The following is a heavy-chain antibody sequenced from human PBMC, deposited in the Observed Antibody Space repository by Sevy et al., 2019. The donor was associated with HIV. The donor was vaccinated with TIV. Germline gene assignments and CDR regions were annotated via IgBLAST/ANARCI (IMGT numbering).Heavy chain of an antibody. CDR1: GFTFSSYW. CDR3: ARASTYYYDSSGYHDY. D-gene: IGHD3-22*01. V-gene: IGHV3-7*01. Sequence: GGYLRLSCAASGFTFSSYWMSWVRQAPGKGLEWVANIKQDGSEKYYVDTVKGRFTISRDNAKNSLYLQMNSLRAEDTAVYYCARASTYYYDSSGYHDYWGQGTLVTVSS. CDR2: IKQDGSEK. J-gene: IGHJ4*02.